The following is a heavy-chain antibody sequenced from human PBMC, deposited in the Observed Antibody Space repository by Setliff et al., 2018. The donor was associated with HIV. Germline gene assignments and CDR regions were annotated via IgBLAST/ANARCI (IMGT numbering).Heavy chain of an antibody. V-gene: IGHV3-23*01. J-gene: IGHJ4*02. D-gene: IGHD6-19*01. CDR3: ASSWGNSSGWTIDY. CDR2: ISGPGDII. CDR1: GFNLYTTA. Sequence: PGGSLRLSCVASGFNLYTTAMTWIRQVPGKGLEWVSSISGPGDIIFFANSLKGRFTISRDNAKSSLYLQMNSLRAEDTAVYYCASSWGNSSGWTIDYWGQGTLVTVSS.